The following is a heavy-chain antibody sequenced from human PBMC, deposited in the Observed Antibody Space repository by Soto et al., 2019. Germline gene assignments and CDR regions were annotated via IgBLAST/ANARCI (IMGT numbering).Heavy chain of an antibody. J-gene: IGHJ5*02. CDR3: ARHPSLLSWFDP. Sequence: QLQLQESGPGLVKPSETLSLTCTVSGGSISSSSYYWGWIRQPPGKGLEWIGSIYYSGSTYYNPSLKSRVTISVDTSKNQFSLKLSSVTAADTAVYYCARHPSLLSWFDPWGQGTLVTVSS. V-gene: IGHV4-39*01. CDR2: IYYSGST. CDR1: GGSISSSSYY. D-gene: IGHD3-16*02.